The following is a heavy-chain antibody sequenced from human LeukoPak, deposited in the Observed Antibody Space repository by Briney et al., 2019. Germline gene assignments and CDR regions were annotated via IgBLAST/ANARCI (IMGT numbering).Heavy chain of an antibody. CDR1: GFTFSSYW. J-gene: IGHJ4*02. D-gene: IGHD1-26*01. CDR3: ARNSGTDPFDY. CDR2: IEQDGSQK. Sequence: GGSLRLSCAASGFTFSSYWLSWVRQAPGKGLEWVASIEQDGSQKYYVDSVRGRFTISRDNAKNSVYLQMNSLRVEDTAVYYCARNSGTDPFDYWGQGTLVTASS. V-gene: IGHV3-7*01.